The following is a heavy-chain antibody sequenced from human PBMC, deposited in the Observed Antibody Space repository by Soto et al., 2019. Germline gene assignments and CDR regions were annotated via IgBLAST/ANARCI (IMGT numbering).Heavy chain of an antibody. D-gene: IGHD5-12*01. CDR2: IDIAGAT. CDR1: GFTFSNYD. V-gene: IGHV3-13*01. J-gene: IGHJ2*01. Sequence: GGSLRLSCAASGFTFSNYDMHWVRQTTGKGLEWVSAIDIAGATYYPDSVKGRFTISREKAKNSLYLQMNSLRADDTAVYYCARAARWLQSRYFDLWGRGTPVTVSS. CDR3: ARAARWLQSRYFDL.